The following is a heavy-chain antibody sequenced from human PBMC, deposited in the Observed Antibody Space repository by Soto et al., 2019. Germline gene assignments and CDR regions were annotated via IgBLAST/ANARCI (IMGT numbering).Heavy chain of an antibody. CDR3: ARDRVTTGYYGMDV. CDR2: IWYDGSNK. J-gene: IGHJ6*02. CDR1: GFTFSSYG. Sequence: QVQLVESGGGVVQPGRSLRLSCAASGFTFSSYGMHWVRQAPGKGLEWVAVIWYDGSNKYYADSVKGRFTISRDNSKNTLYLQMNSLRAEDTAVYYCARDRVTTGYYGMDVWGQGTTVTVSS. D-gene: IGHD2-21*02. V-gene: IGHV3-33*01.